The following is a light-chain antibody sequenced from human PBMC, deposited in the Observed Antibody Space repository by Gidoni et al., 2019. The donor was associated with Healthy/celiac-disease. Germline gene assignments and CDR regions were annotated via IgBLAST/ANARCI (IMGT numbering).Light chain of an antibody. CDR1: QSVSSN. J-gene: IGKJ5*01. Sequence: EIVMTQPPATLSVSPGERATLACRASQSVSSNLAWYQHKPQAPRLLIYGESTRATGIPAGFSGSGSGTEFTLTISSLQSEDFAVYYCQQYNNWPPITFGQGTRLEIK. V-gene: IGKV3-15*01. CDR3: QQYNNWPPIT. CDR2: GES.